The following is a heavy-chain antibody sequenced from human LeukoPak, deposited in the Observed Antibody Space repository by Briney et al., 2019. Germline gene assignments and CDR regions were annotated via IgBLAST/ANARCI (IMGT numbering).Heavy chain of an antibody. J-gene: IGHJ4*02. V-gene: IGHV3-9*01. CDR3: AAEIIVAADYQFDD. CDR2: ISWNSGSI. Sequence: GGSLRLSCAASGFTFDDYAMHWVRQAPGKGLEWVSGISWNSGSIGYADSVKGRFTISRDNAKNSLYLQMNSLRVEDTALYYCAAEIIVAADYQFDDWGQGTLVTVSS. CDR1: GFTFDDYA. D-gene: IGHD6-13*01.